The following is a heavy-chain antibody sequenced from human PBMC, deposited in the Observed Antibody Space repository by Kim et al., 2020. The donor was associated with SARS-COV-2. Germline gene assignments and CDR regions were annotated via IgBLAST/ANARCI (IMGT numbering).Heavy chain of an antibody. V-gene: IGHV3-30*04. J-gene: IGHJ4*02. CDR2: MSYNGVKT. Sequence: GGSLRLSCAASGFSFSTYAMHWVRQAPGKGLEWVAVMSYNGVKTYYADSVKGRFTISRADSKNTLFLQMSGLRAEDTALYYCARDGGYDPTGWLPSHYWGRGTLVTVSS. CDR3: ARDGGYDPTGWLPSHY. D-gene: IGHD3-22*01. CDR1: GFSFSTYA.